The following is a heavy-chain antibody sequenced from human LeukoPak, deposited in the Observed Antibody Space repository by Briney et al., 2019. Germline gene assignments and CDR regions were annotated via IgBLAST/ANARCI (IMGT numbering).Heavy chain of an antibody. J-gene: IGHJ4*02. CDR3: AKDKEYSSSKFDY. V-gene: IGHV3-23*01. CDR2: ISGSGGST. Sequence: GGSLRLSCAASGFTFNNYGMSWVRQAPGKGLEWVSAISGSGGSTYYADSVKGRFTISRDNSKNTLYLQMNSLRAEDTAVYYCAKDKEYSSSKFDYWGQGTLVTVSS. D-gene: IGHD6-6*01. CDR1: GFTFNNYG.